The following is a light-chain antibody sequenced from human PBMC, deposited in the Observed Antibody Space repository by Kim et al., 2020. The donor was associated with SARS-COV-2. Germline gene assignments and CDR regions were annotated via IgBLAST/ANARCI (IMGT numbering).Light chain of an antibody. Sequence: LSPGERATLSCMASHTVSGFLAWYQQKPGQAPRLLIYDTSNRATGIPARFSGSMSGTDFTLTISSLEPEDFAVYYCQQRSNWPLTFGGGTKVDIK. V-gene: IGKV3-11*01. CDR3: QQRSNWPLT. J-gene: IGKJ4*01. CDR2: DTS. CDR1: HTVSGF.